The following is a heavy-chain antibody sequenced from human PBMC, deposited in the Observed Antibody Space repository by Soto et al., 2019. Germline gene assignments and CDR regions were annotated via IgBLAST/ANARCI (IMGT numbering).Heavy chain of an antibody. CDR3: ARASGIWLQLEVVDY. V-gene: IGHV1-18*01. J-gene: IGHJ4*02. CDR1: GYTFTSYG. D-gene: IGHD5-12*01. Sequence: QVQLVQSGAEVKKPGASVKVSCKASGYTFTSYGISWVRQAPGQGLEWMGWISAYNGNTNYAQKLQGRVTMTTDTSTSTAYVELRSLRSDDTAVYYCARASGIWLQLEVVDYWGQGTLVTVSS. CDR2: ISAYNGNT.